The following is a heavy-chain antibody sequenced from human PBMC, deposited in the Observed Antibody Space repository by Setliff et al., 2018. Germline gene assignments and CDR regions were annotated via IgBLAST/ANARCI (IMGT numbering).Heavy chain of an antibody. CDR3: ARDPGHRSGTWSLDY. CDR2: ISFGGNT. V-gene: IGHV4-39*07. CDR1: GDSISSTYYY. J-gene: IGHJ4*02. Sequence: SETLSLTCTVSGDSISSTYYYWGWIRQPPGKGLEWIGSISFGGNTHYNPSLKSRVTISLDTSKNQFSLKLNSVTAAATAVYSCARDPGHRSGTWSLDYWGQGILVTVSS.